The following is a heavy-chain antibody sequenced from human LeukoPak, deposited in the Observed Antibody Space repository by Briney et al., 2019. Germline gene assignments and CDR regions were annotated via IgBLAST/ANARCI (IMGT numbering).Heavy chain of an antibody. D-gene: IGHD3-10*01. CDR3: AKDGNYYGSGSLDY. J-gene: IGHJ4*02. CDR2: ISGSGGST. V-gene: IGHV3-23*01. Sequence: PGGSLRLSCAASGFTFSSYAMSWVRQAPGKGLEWVSAISGSGGSTYYADSVKGRFTTSRDNSKNTLFLQMNSLRAEDTALYYCAKDGNYYGSGSLDYWGQGTLVTVSS. CDR1: GFTFSSYA.